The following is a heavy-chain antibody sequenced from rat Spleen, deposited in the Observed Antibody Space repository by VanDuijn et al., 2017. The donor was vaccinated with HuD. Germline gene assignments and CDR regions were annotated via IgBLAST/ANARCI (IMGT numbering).Heavy chain of an antibody. CDR2: ITHNDGST. CDR1: GFSFSKFG. CDR3: AVSGYGY. D-gene: IGHD4-3*01. V-gene: IGHV5-19*01. Sequence: EVQLVESGGGLVQPGRSLKLSCAASGFSFSKFGMHWIRQAPGKGLEWVATITHNDGSTYYPDSVKGRFTISRDNAENTVCLQMNSLRSEDTATYYCAVSGYGYWGQGIMVTVSS. J-gene: IGHJ2*01.